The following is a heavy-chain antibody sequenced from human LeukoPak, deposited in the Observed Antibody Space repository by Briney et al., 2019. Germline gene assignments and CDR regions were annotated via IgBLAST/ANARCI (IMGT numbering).Heavy chain of an antibody. CDR1: GFTLSNSW. D-gene: IGHD5-24*01. CDR2: ISHDGII. J-gene: IGHJ4*02. Sequence: GGSLRLSCAVSGFTLSNSWMHWVRRTPGKGLVWVSRISHDGIISYADSVKGRFTISRDNAKNTLILQMNSLRVEDTAVYYCARDWVYKIDYWGRGTLVTVSS. V-gene: IGHV3-74*01. CDR3: ARDWVYKIDY.